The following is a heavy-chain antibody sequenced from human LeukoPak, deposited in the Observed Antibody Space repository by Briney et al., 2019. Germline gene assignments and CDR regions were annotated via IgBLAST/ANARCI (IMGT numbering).Heavy chain of an antibody. D-gene: IGHD3-22*01. V-gene: IGHV4-59*01. Sequence: SETLSLTCSVSGGSISTYWWSWIRRSPGKGLEWIGNIFYSGYTNYNPSLKSRVTISVDTSKKQFSLKLTSVTAADTAVYYCARYDSSGFYQYYFDYWGLGTLVTVSS. CDR1: GGSISTYW. J-gene: IGHJ4*02. CDR2: IFYSGYT. CDR3: ARYDSSGFYQYYFDY.